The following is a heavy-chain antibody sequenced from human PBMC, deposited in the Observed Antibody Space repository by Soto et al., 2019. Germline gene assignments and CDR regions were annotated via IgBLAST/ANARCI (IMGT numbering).Heavy chain of an antibody. D-gene: IGHD5-12*01. CDR1: GGSISSYY. CDR2: IYYSGST. CDR3: ARGERWLQFPWFDP. V-gene: IGHV4-59*01. J-gene: IGHJ5*02. Sequence: SDTLSLTCTVSGGSISSYYWSLIRQPPGKGLEWIGYIYYSGSTNYNPSLKSRVTISVDTSKNQFSLKLSSVTAADTAVYYCARGERWLQFPWFDPWGQGTLVTVSS.